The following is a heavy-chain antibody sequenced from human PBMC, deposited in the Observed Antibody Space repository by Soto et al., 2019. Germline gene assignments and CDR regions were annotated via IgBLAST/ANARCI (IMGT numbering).Heavy chain of an antibody. CDR3: ARGGLGYCSGGSCPKNSFGP. CDR1: GGTFISYI. J-gene: IGHJ5*02. Sequence: SVKVSCKASGGTFISYIISWVRQAPGQGLEWMGRVSPILEIANYAQKFQGRVTRTTDTSTSTAYMELRNLRSDDTAVYYCARGGLGYCSGGSCPKNSFGPWGQGTLVTVSS. V-gene: IGHV1-69*02. D-gene: IGHD2-15*01. CDR2: VSPILEIA.